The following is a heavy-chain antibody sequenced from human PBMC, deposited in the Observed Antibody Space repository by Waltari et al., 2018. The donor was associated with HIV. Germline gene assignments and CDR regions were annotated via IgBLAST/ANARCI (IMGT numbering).Heavy chain of an antibody. CDR1: GFPFISYS. CDR2: ISSSSSTI. J-gene: IGHJ4*02. CDR3: ARDRRTAMVPFDY. Sequence: EVQLVESGGGLVQPGGSLRLSCAASGFPFISYSMTWVAQAPGKGLEWVSYISSSSSTIYYADSVKGRFTISRDNAKNSLYLQMNSLRAEDTAVYYCARDRRTAMVPFDYWGQGTLVTVSS. V-gene: IGHV3-48*01. D-gene: IGHD5-18*01.